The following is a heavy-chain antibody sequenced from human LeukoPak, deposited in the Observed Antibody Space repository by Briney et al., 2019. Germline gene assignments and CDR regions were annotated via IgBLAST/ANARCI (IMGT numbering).Heavy chain of an antibody. CDR1: GFTFSSHG. D-gene: IGHD3-22*01. J-gene: IGHJ5*02. CDR2: ISGSGGNT. CDR3: AKDLGSGYYYGWFDP. Sequence: GETLRLSCAASGFTFSSHGMNWVRQAPGKGLEWVSGISGSGGNTYYADSVKGRFTISRDNSKNTLYLQMNSLRAEDTAVYYCAKDLGSGYYYGWFDPWGQGTLVTVSS. V-gene: IGHV3-23*01.